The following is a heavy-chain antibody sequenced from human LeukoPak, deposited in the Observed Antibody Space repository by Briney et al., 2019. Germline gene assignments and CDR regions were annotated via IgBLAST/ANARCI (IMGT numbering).Heavy chain of an antibody. J-gene: IGHJ6*03. D-gene: IGHD5-18*01. V-gene: IGHV7-4-1*02. Sequence: ASVKVSCTASGYTFTNYAMNWVRQAPGQGLEWMGWINTNTGNPTYAQGFTGRFVFSLDTSVSTAYLQISSLKAEDTAVYYCAREGGVRLWPTYYYYYYMDVWGKGTTVTVSS. CDR2: INTNTGNP. CDR3: AREGGVRLWPTYYYYYYMDV. CDR1: GYTFTNYA.